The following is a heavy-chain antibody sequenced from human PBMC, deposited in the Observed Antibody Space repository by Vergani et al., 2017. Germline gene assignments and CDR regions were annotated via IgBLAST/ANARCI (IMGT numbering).Heavy chain of an antibody. V-gene: IGHV1-3*01. CDR3: ASSIGSGSYAYYYYGMDV. CDR1: GYTFTSYG. J-gene: IGHJ6*02. D-gene: IGHD3-10*01. Sequence: QVQLVQSGAEVKKPGASVKVSCKASGYTFTSYGISWVRQAPGQRLEWMGWINAGNGNTKYSQKFQGRVTITRDTSASTAYMELSSLRSEDTAVYYCASSIGSGSYAYYYYGMDVWGQGTTVTVSS. CDR2: INAGNGNT.